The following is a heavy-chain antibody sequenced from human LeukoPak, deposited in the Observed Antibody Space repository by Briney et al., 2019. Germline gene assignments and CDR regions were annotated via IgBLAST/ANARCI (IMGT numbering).Heavy chain of an antibody. CDR1: GGSFSGYY. V-gene: IGHV4-34*01. Sequence: SETLSLTCAVNGGSFSGYYWSWIRQPPGKGLEWIGEINHSGSTNYNPSLKSRVTISVHTSKNQFSLKLSSVSAGDTAVYYCTKGGSAYPRLWGQGTLVTVST. CDR3: TKGGSAYPRL. CDR2: INHSGST. J-gene: IGHJ4*02.